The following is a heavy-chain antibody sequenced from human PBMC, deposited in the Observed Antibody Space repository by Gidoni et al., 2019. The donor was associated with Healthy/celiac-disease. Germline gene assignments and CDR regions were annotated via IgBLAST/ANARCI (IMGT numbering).Heavy chain of an antibody. Sequence: QVQLVQSGAEVKKQGSSVKVSCKASGGTFSSYAISWVRQAPGQGLEWMGGIIPIFGTANYAQKVQGRVTITADESTSTAYMELSSLRSEDTAVYYCARDHHCSGGSCDSGWFDPWGQGTLVTVSS. V-gene: IGHV1-69*01. CDR1: GGTFSSYA. CDR3: ARDHHCSGGSCDSGWFDP. J-gene: IGHJ5*02. D-gene: IGHD2-15*01. CDR2: IIPIFGTA.